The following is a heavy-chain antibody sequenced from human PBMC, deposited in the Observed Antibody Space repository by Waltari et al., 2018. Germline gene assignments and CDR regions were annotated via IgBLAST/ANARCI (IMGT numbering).Heavy chain of an antibody. J-gene: IGHJ3*02. CDR3: ARGGPVGAVNDAFDI. CDR2: INPNSGGT. CDR1: GYTFTGYY. D-gene: IGHD1-26*01. V-gene: IGHV1-2*06. Sequence: QVQLVQSGAEVKKPGASVKVSCKASGYTFTGYYMHWVRQAPGQGLEWMGRINPNSGGTNYAQKFQGRVTMTRDTSISTAYMELSRLRSDDTAVYYCARGGPVGAVNDAFDIWGQGTMVTVSS.